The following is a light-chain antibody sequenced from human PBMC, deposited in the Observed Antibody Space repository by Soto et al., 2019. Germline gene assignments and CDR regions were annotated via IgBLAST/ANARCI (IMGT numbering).Light chain of an antibody. Sequence: QSVLTQPPSVSAAPGQTVTISCSGSSSNIGNNYVSWYQQLPGTAPKLLIYENNKRPSGIPDRFSGSKSGTSATLGITGLQTGDEADYYCGTWDSGLSAVVFGGGTKLTVL. J-gene: IGLJ2*01. CDR1: SSNIGNNY. CDR2: ENN. CDR3: GTWDSGLSAVV. V-gene: IGLV1-51*02.